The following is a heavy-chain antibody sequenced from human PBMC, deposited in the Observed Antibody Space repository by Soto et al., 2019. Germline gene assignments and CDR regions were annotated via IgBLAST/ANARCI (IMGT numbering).Heavy chain of an antibody. Sequence: SVKVSCKASGYTFTSYDINWVRQATGQGLEWMGRIIPILGIANYAQKFQGRVTITADKSTSTAYMELSSLRSEDTAVYYCAREGSAVAGPDAFDIWGQGTMVTVSS. CDR2: IIPILGIA. D-gene: IGHD6-19*01. J-gene: IGHJ3*02. CDR3: AREGSAVAGPDAFDI. V-gene: IGHV1-69*04. CDR1: GYTFTSYD.